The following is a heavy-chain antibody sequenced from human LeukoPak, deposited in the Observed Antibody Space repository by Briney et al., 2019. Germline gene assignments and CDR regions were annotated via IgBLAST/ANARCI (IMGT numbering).Heavy chain of an antibody. J-gene: IGHJ4*02. CDR1: GFTFSSYW. CDR2: ISSDGSTT. D-gene: IGHD3-10*01. CDR3: ARDPGEFSGVY. Sequence: PGGSLRLSCAASGFTFSSYWMHWVRQAPGKGLVWVSHISSDGSTTSYADSVKGRFTISRDNAKNTLYLQMNSLRAEDTAVYYCARDPGEFSGVYWGQGTLVTVSS. V-gene: IGHV3-74*01.